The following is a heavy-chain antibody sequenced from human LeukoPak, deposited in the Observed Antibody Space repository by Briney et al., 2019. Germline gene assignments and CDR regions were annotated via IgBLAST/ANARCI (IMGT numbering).Heavy chain of an antibody. V-gene: IGHV3-64*01. Sequence: GGSLRLSCAASGFTFSSYAMHWVRQAPGKGLEYVSGISSNWGSTYYANSVNGRLTVSRDTPQRPLYLQMNSLRAEDTAVYYCARARNTYDSSGFSALDYWGQGTLVTVSS. CDR3: ARARNTYDSSGFSALDY. D-gene: IGHD3-22*01. CDR1: GFTFSSYA. CDR2: ISSNWGST. J-gene: IGHJ4*02.